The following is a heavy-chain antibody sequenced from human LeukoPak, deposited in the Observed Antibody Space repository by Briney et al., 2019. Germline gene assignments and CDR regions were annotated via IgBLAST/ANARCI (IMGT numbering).Heavy chain of an antibody. J-gene: IGHJ3*02. V-gene: IGHV3-66*01. D-gene: IGHD4-11*01. CDR1: AFTVSTNY. CDR3: ARINYRAFSI. CDR2: IYGDGST. Sequence: SGGSLRLSCVASAFTVSTNYMIWVRQAPGKGLVWVSLIYGDGSTYYADSVKGRVTISRDNSKNTVFLQMNSLRAEDTALYYCARINYRAFSIWGQGTMVTVSS.